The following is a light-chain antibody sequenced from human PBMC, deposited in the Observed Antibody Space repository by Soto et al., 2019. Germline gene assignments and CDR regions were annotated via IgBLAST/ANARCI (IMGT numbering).Light chain of an antibody. CDR1: SSDVGGYNY. CDR2: DVS. Sequence: QSALTQPRSVSGSPGQSVTISCTGTSSDVGGYNYVSWYQQHPGKAPKLMIYDVSKRPSGVPDRFSGSKSGNTASLTISGLQAEDEADYYCCSYAGSTRGFVFGTGTKPTVL. V-gene: IGLV2-11*01. J-gene: IGLJ1*01. CDR3: CSYAGSTRGFV.